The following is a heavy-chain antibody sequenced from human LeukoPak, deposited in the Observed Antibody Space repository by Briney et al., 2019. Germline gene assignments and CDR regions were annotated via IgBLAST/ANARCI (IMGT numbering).Heavy chain of an antibody. D-gene: IGHD3-3*01. CDR3: ANDLHDFWSGYYFDYMDV. V-gene: IGHV3-30*02. Sequence: PGGSLRLSCAASGFTFSSYGMHWVRQAPGKGLEWVAFIRYDGSNKYYADSVKGRFTISRDNSKNTLYLQMNSLRAEDTAVYYCANDLHDFWSGYYFDYMDVWGKGTTVTVSS. J-gene: IGHJ6*03. CDR2: IRYDGSNK. CDR1: GFTFSSYG.